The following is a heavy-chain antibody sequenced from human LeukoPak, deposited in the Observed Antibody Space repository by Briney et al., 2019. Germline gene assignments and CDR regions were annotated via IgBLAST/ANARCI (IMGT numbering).Heavy chain of an antibody. J-gene: IGHJ4*02. D-gene: IGHD1-26*01. CDR2: ISSSSSYI. V-gene: IGHV3-21*01. CDR1: ESTFSSYS. Sequence: GGSLRLSCAASESTFSSYSMNWVRQAPGKGLEWVSSISSSSSYIYYADSVKGRFTISRDNAKNSLYLQMNSLRAEDTAVYYCARGEIVGATKGIDYWGQGTLVTVSS. CDR3: ARGEIVGATKGIDY.